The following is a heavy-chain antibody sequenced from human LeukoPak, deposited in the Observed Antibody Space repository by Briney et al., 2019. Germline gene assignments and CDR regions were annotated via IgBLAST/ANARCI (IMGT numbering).Heavy chain of an antibody. Sequence: GESLKISCRASGYIFTSYWIGWVRQMPGKGLEWMGIIYPGDSDTRYSPSFQGQVTISADKSISTAYLQWSSLKASDTAMYYCARFMISSRRAFDYWGQGTLVTVSS. CDR3: ARFMISSRRAFDY. J-gene: IGHJ4*02. D-gene: IGHD3-16*01. CDR2: IYPGDSDT. CDR1: GYIFTSYW. V-gene: IGHV5-51*01.